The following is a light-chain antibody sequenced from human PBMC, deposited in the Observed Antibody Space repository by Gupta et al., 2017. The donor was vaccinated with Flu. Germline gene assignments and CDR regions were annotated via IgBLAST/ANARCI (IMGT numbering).Light chain of an antibody. CDR3: QQYNTSSGT. Sequence: PSTLSASVGDRVTITCRASQSIRSWLAWYQQKPVKAPNLLIYMASSVESGVPSRFSGSGSGTEFTLTISSLQPDDFATYYCQQYNTSSGTFGQGTKLEIK. J-gene: IGKJ2*01. V-gene: IGKV1-5*03. CDR2: MAS. CDR1: QSIRSW.